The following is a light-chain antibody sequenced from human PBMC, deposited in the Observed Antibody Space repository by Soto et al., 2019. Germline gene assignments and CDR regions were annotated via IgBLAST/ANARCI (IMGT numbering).Light chain of an antibody. CDR2: SNN. CDR3: AAWDDSLSGSLV. CDR1: SANIGSNY. Sequence: QPVLTQPPSASGTPGQRVTISCSGSSANIGSNYVYWYQQLPGTAPKLLIYSNNQRHSGVPDRFSGSKSGTSASLAISGLRSEAEADDDCAAWDDSLSGSLVFGGGTKLTVL. J-gene: IGLJ3*02. V-gene: IGLV1-47*02.